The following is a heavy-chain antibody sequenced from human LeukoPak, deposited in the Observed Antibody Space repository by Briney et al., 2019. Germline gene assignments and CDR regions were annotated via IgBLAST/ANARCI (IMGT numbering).Heavy chain of an antibody. D-gene: IGHD2-2*01. V-gene: IGHV1-18*01. J-gene: IGHJ5*02. CDR3: ARVEFFTGWTYPSSTSSGWFDP. CDR2: ISAYNGNT. Sequence: ASVKVSCKASGYIFTSYGISWVRQAPGQGLEWMGWISAYNGNTNYAQKLQGRVTMTTDTSTSTAYMELRSLRSDDTAVYYCARVEFFTGWTYPSSTSSGWFDPWGQGTLVTVSS. CDR1: GYIFTSYG.